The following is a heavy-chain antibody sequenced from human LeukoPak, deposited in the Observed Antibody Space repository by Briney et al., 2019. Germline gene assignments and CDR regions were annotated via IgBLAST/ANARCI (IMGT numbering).Heavy chain of an antibody. CDR1: GYTFTGYY. D-gene: IGHD4-23*01. Sequence: ASVKVSCKAPGYTFTGYYMHWVRQAPGQGLEWMGWINPNSGGTNYAQKFQGRVTMTRDTSISTAYMELSRLRSDDTAVYYCARRKGDYGGNPIDYWGQGTLVTVSS. V-gene: IGHV1-2*02. J-gene: IGHJ4*02. CDR3: ARRKGDYGGNPIDY. CDR2: INPNSGGT.